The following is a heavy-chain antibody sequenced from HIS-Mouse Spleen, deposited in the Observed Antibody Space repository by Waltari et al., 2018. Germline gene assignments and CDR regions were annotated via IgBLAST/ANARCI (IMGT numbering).Heavy chain of an antibody. D-gene: IGHD6-6*01. CDR3: ARTSRIAARLYYYYGMDV. Sequence: QLQLQESGPGLVKPSETLSLTCTVSGGSISSSSYYWGWIRQPPGKGLEWIGSIYYSGSTYYNPSLKSRVTISVDTSKNQFSLKLSSVTAADTAVYYCARTSRIAARLYYYYGMDVWGQGTTVTVSS. CDR1: GGSISSSSYY. J-gene: IGHJ6*02. CDR2: IYYSGST. V-gene: IGHV4-39*01.